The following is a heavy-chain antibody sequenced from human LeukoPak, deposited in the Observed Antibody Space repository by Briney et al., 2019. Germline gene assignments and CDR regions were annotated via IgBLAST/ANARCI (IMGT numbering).Heavy chain of an antibody. CDR3: ARALYYYDSSGYYNAFDI. J-gene: IGHJ3*02. CDR2: IYTSGST. D-gene: IGHD3-22*01. V-gene: IGHV4-61*02. Sequence: PSQTLSLTCTVSGGSTSSGSYYWSWIRQPAGTGLEWIGRIYTSGSTNYNPSLKSRVTISVDTSKNQFSLKLSSVTAADTAVYYCARALYYYDSSGYYNAFDIWGQGTMVTVSS. CDR1: GGSTSSGSYY.